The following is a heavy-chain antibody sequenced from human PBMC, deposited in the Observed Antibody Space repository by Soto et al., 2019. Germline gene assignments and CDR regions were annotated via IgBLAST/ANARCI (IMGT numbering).Heavy chain of an antibody. J-gene: IGHJ3*02. CDR1: GGSFSGYY. Sequence: PSETLSLTCAVYGGSFSGYYWSWIRQPPGKGLEWIGEINHSGSTNYNPSLKSRVTISVDTSKNQFSLKLSSVTAADTAVYYCARGRSGWSSDAFDIWGQGTMVTVS. V-gene: IGHV4-34*01. CDR3: ARGRSGWSSDAFDI. CDR2: INHSGST. D-gene: IGHD6-19*01.